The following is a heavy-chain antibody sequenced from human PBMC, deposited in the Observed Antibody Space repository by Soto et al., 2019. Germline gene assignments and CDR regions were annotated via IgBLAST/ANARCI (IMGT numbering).Heavy chain of an antibody. D-gene: IGHD2-21*02. CDR1: GHTFTGHH. V-gene: IGHV1-2*02. CDR3: ALEPTGTAGFDY. CDR2: IDLDIGDT. J-gene: IGHJ4*02. Sequence: QVQMVQSGAEVKKPGASVKVSCKSSGHTFTGHHMHWVRQAPGQGLEWMGLIDLDIGDTKYAQKFQRRVTSTSDTSITTAYMELRGLRSDDTAVYYCALEPTGTAGFDYWGQGPLVTVSS.